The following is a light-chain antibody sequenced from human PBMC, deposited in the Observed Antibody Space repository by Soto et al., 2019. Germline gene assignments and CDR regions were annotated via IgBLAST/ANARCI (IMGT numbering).Light chain of an antibody. V-gene: IGKV3-11*01. CDR3: QQRSKWPIT. CDR1: PSISTY. Sequence: EIVLTQSPASLSLSPGERATLSCSASPSISTYFAEYQHKPGQAPRLFIFDASNRATGIPARFSGSGSGPDFTLTISSLEPEDFAVYYCQQRSKWPITFGQGTRLEIK. CDR2: DAS. J-gene: IGKJ5*01.